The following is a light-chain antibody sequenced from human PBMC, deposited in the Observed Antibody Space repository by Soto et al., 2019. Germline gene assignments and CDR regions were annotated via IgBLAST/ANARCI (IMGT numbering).Light chain of an antibody. CDR3: QQYNNWPPQIT. J-gene: IGKJ5*01. V-gene: IGKV3-15*01. Sequence: EIVMTRSPATLSVCPGERATLSCRAMQSVSSNLAWYQQKPGQAPRLLIYGASTRATGLPARFSGSGSGTEFTLTISSLQSEDFAVYYCQQYNNWPPQITFGQGTRLENK. CDR2: GAS. CDR1: QSVSSN.